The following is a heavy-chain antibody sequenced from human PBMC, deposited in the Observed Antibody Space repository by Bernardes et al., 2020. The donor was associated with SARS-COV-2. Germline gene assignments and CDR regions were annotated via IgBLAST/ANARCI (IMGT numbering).Heavy chain of an antibody. CDR2: ITPDGSKT. Sequence: GGSLRLSSTASGFTFSSYWMHWGRPVPGKGLVWVSRITPDGSKTDYADSVKGRFTISRDNAKNTLYLQMNSLRAEDTGVYYCATGGFGGSAPGMDAWGQGTTVTVSS. D-gene: IGHD3-10*01. V-gene: IGHV3-74*01. CDR3: ATGGFGGSAPGMDA. CDR1: GFTFSSYW. J-gene: IGHJ6*02.